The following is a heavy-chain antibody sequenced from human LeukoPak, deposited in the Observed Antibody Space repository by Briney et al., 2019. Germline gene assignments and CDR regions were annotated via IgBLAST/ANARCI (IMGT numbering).Heavy chain of an antibody. J-gene: IGHJ4*02. CDR1: GGSISSGSYF. Sequence: SETLSLTCTVSGGSISSGSYFWGWIRQPPGKGLEWIGTISYNGSTYYNPSLKSRVTISVDTSKNQFSLNLSSVTAADTAFYYCARIIVVTTHFDYWGQGALVTVPS. D-gene: IGHD3-22*01. CDR3: ARIIVVTTHFDY. CDR2: ISYNGST. V-gene: IGHV4-39*01.